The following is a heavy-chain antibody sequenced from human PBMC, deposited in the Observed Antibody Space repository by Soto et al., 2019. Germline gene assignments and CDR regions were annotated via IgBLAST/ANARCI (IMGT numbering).Heavy chain of an antibody. CDR3: ARGGSSTSFNWFDP. V-gene: IGHV3-30-3*01. D-gene: IGHD2-2*01. J-gene: IGHJ5*02. Sequence: QVQLVESGGGVVQPGRSLRLSCAASGFTFSSYAMHWVRQAPGKGLEWVAVISYDGSNKYYADSVKGRFTISRDNSKNTLYLQMNSLRAEDTAVYYCARGGSSTSFNWFDPWGQGTLVTVSS. CDR2: ISYDGSNK. CDR1: GFTFSSYA.